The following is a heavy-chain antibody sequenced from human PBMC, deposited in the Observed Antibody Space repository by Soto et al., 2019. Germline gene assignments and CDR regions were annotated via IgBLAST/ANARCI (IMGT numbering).Heavy chain of an antibody. Sequence: EVQLVESGGDLVQRGGSLRLSCAASGFPFSSYWMHWVRHTPGKGLDWVARISGDGGTTYYADSVTGRFTVSRDNAKNTLSLQISGLRAEDTAVYYCARGYYGFLTGYYTGYWGQGTLVSVSS. V-gene: IGHV3-74*01. CDR1: GFPFSSYW. D-gene: IGHD3-9*01. CDR2: ISGDGGTT. CDR3: ARGYYGFLTGYYTGY. J-gene: IGHJ4*02.